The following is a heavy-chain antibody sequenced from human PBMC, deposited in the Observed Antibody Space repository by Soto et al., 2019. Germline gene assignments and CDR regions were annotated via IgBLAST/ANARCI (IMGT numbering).Heavy chain of an antibody. CDR3: GGLLWGSDGMDV. CDR2: IYYSGST. D-gene: IGHD3-3*01. V-gene: IGHV4-30-4*01. J-gene: IGHJ6*02. Sequence: SETLSLTCTVSGGSISSGDYYWGWIRQPPGKGLEWIGYIYYSGSTYYNPSLKSRVTISVDTSKNQFSLKLSSVTAADTAVYYCGGLLWGSDGMDVWGQGTTVTAP. CDR1: GGSISSGDYY.